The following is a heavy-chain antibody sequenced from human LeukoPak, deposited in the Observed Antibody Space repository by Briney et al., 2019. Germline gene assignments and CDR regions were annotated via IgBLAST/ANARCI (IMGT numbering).Heavy chain of an antibody. J-gene: IGHJ6*03. CDR2: ITPIFGTA. V-gene: IGHV1-69*13. Sequence: GASVKVSCKASGYTFTSYGISWVRQAPGQGLEWMGGITPIFGTANYAQKFQGRVTITADESTSTAYMELSSLRSEDTAVYYCARDILRFLEWPSNMDVWGKGTTVTVSS. CDR1: GYTFTSYG. CDR3: ARDILRFLEWPSNMDV. D-gene: IGHD3-3*01.